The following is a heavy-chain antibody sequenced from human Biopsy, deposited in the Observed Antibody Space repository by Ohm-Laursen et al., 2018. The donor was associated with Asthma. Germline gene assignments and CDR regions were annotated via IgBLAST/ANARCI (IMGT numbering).Heavy chain of an antibody. CDR1: GYTFTSYY. J-gene: IGHJ6*04. D-gene: IGHD2-2*01. CDR3: AGEATSGEVPFGYFYALDV. Sequence: SVKVSCKASGYTFTSYYMHWVRQAPGHGLEWMGMINPFGGSSNFAQKFQGRLTMTRDTSTRTVYMELSSLRSEGTAVYYCAGEATSGEVPFGYFYALDVWGEGTTVTVSS. CDR2: INPFGGSS. V-gene: IGHV1-46*01.